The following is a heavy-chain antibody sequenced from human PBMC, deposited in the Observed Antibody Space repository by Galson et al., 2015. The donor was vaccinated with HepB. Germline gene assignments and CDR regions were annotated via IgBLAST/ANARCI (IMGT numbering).Heavy chain of an antibody. V-gene: IGHV3-23*01. J-gene: IGHJ4*02. CDR1: GFTFSSYA. CDR3: AKTNGLVARVPAAVYFHY. CDR2: ISGSGDAT. D-gene: IGHD2-2*01. Sequence: SLRLSCAVSGFTFSSYAMSWVRQAPEKGLEWVSGISGSGDATYYVDSVKGRFAISRDNSTNTLYLQMNSLRAEDTALYYCAKTNGLVARVPAAVYFHYWGRGTLVTVSS.